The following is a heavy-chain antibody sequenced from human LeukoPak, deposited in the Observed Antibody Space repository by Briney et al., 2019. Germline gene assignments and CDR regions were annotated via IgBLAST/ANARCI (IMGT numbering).Heavy chain of an antibody. CDR3: ARGLAVSGRSSLDF. D-gene: IGHD6-19*01. CDR2: IYYSGST. Sequence: SETPSLTCSVSGGSISSYYWSWIRQPPGKGLEWIGYIYYSGSTHYNPSLKSLVTITVDTSKNQFSLKLSSVTAADTAVYFCARGLAVSGRSSLDFWGQGTLVTVSS. J-gene: IGHJ4*02. V-gene: IGHV4-59*01. CDR1: GGSISSYY.